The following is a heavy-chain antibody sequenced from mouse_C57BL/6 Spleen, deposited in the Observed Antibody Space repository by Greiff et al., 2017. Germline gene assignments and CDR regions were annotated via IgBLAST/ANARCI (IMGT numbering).Heavy chain of an antibody. CDR2: INPNYGTT. CDR3: ARGGPDQASYYFDY. Sequence: VQLQQSGPELAKPGASVKISCKASGYSFADYNMNWVKQSNGKSLEWIGEINPNYGTTSYNQKFKGKATLTVDQSSSTAYMQLSSLTSEDSAVYYCARGGPDQASYYFDYWGQGTTLTVSS. J-gene: IGHJ2*01. V-gene: IGHV1-39*01. CDR1: GYSFADYN. D-gene: IGHD3-2*02.